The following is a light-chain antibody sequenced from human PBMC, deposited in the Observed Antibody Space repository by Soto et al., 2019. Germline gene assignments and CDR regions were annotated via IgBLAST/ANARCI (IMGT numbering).Light chain of an antibody. V-gene: IGKV3-11*01. CDR1: QSIGSY. CDR2: DAS. J-gene: IGKJ5*01. Sequence: EIVLTQSPGTVSLSPGERATLSCRASQSIGSYLAWYQQRPGQPPRLLIYDASNRATGIPARFSGSGSGTDFTLTITSLEPEDFAVYYCQQRNNWQAFGQGTRLEIK. CDR3: QQRNNWQA.